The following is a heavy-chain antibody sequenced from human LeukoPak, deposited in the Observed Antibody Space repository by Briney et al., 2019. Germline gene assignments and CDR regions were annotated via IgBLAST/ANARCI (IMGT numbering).Heavy chain of an antibody. CDR2: ISYDGSNK. CDR1: GFTFSSYA. V-gene: IGHV3-30*04. J-gene: IGHJ4*02. D-gene: IGHD3-10*01. Sequence: PGRSLRLSCAASGFTFSSYAMHWVRQAPGKGLEWVAVISYDGSNKYYADSVKGRFTISRDNAKNTLYLQMNSLSAEDTAVYYCARVLGYGSGSYYNSGYWGQGTLVTVSS. CDR3: ARVLGYGSGSYYNSGY.